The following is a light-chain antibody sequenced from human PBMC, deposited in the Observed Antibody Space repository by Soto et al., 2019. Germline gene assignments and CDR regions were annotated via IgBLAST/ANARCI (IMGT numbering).Light chain of an antibody. V-gene: IGKV3-15*01. Sequence: EIEMTQSPATLSVSPGDRATLSCRTSQSISSHLTWYQKKPGQAPRLILYEASTRASGIPARFSGSGSGTQLTLTISSLQSEDFAVYCCQQYSAWPYTFGQGTKLEIK. CDR3: QQYSAWPYT. CDR1: QSISSH. CDR2: EAS. J-gene: IGKJ2*01.